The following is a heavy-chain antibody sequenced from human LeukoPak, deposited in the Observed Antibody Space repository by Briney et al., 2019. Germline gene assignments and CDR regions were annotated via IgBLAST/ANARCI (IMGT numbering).Heavy chain of an antibody. J-gene: IGHJ4*02. CDR3: ARDRYRTFDY. D-gene: IGHD1-7*01. Sequence: ASVKVSCKSSGYSFINYGISWVRQAPGQGLEWMGWISVNNGDTNFAQKLQGRVTMTTDTSTSTAYMELRSLRSDDTAVYYCARDRYRTFDYWGQGTLVTVSS. CDR1: GYSFINYG. V-gene: IGHV1-18*01. CDR2: ISVNNGDT.